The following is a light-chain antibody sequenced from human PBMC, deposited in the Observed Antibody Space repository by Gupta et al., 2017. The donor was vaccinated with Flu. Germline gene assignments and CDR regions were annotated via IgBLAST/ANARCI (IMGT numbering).Light chain of an antibody. V-gene: IGKV3-15*01. Sequence: EIVMTQSPATLSVSPGERATLSCRASQIVGTTLAWYQQKRGQPPRLLIYGASTRATGIPARFSGSGSETEFTLTISSLQSEDFAVYCCQQYNDWPRTFGQGTKVEIK. CDR1: QIVGTT. J-gene: IGKJ1*01. CDR3: QQYNDWPRT. CDR2: GAS.